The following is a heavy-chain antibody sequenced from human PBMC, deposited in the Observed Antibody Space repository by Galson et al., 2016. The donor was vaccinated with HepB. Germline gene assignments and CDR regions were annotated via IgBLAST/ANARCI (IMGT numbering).Heavy chain of an antibody. Sequence: SETLSLTCTVSGGTISSYYWSWIRQSPGRGPEWIGYIYYSGRTNYNPSLKSRLTISVDTSKNQFSLKLSSVTAADTAVYFCAKHMMVTSNYFYYGMGVWGQGTTVTVSS. J-gene: IGHJ6*02. V-gene: IGHV4-59*08. CDR2: IYYSGRT. D-gene: IGHD2-21*02. CDR3: AKHMMVTSNYFYYGMGV. CDR1: GGTISSYY.